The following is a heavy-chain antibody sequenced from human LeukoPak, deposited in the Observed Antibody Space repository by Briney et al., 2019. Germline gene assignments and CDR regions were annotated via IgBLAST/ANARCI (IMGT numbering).Heavy chain of an antibody. CDR1: GGSISSSSYY. J-gene: IGHJ4*02. D-gene: IGHD2-21*01. Sequence: PSETLSLTCTVSGGSISSSSYYWGWIRQPPGKGLEWIGSIYYSGSTYYNPSLKSRVTLSVDTSKNQFSLKLSSVTAADTAVYYCARGLLMGLPFDFWGQGTLVTVSS. V-gene: IGHV4-39*07. CDR3: ARGLLMGLPFDF. CDR2: IYYSGST.